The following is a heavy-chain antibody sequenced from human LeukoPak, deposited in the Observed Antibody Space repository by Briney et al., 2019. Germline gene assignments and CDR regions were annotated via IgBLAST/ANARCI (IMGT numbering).Heavy chain of an antibody. CDR2: IIPIFGTA. CDR3: ARDWGVGLRYYYYYMDV. CDR1: GGTFSSYA. D-gene: IGHD3-16*01. J-gene: IGHJ6*03. Sequence: GASVKVSXKASGGTFSSYAISWVRQAPGQGLEWMGGIIPIFGTANYAQKFQGRVTITADESTSTAYMELSSLRSEDTAVYYCARDWGVGLRYYYYYMDVWGKGTTVTVSS. V-gene: IGHV1-69*13.